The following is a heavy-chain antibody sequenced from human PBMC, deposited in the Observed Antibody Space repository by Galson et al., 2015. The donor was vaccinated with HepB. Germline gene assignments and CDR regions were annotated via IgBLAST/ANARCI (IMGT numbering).Heavy chain of an antibody. J-gene: IGHJ4*02. CDR1: GFTFATYA. CDR3: AKDDYDNSGSRYGN. CDR2: IGDTDGRT. D-gene: IGHD3-22*01. Sequence: SLRLSCAASGFTFATYAMSWVRQAPGKGLEWVSAIGDTDGRTWYADSVKGRFTISRDNSKNTLSLQMKSLRAEDTAVYYCAKDDYDNSGSRYGNWGQGTLVTVSS. V-gene: IGHV3-23*01.